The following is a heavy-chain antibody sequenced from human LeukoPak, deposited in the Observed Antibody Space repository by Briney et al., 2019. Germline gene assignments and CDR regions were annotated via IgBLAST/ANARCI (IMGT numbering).Heavy chain of an antibody. Sequence: GGSLRLSCAASGFSFRDYCMSWIRQAPGKGLEWVSYISTDSVYTNYADPVKGRFTISRDNAKNSLYLQMNSLRAEDTAVYYCARESHGTGDQWGQGTLVTVSS. V-gene: IGHV3-11*05. D-gene: IGHD3-10*01. CDR3: ARESHGTGDQ. CDR2: ISTDSVYT. J-gene: IGHJ4*02. CDR1: GFSFRDYC.